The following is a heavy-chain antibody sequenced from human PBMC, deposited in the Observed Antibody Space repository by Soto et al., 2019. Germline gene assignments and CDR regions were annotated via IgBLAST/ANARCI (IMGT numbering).Heavy chain of an antibody. Sequence: EVQLVESGGGLVQPGRSLRLSCAASGFTFDDYAMHWVRQAPGKGLEWVSGISWNSGSIGYADSVKGRFTISRDNAKNSLYLQMNSLRAEDTALYYCAKGSSSSWYAPFDYWGQGTLVTVSS. CDR1: GFTFDDYA. V-gene: IGHV3-9*01. CDR3: AKGSSSSWYAPFDY. J-gene: IGHJ4*02. D-gene: IGHD6-13*01. CDR2: ISWNSGSI.